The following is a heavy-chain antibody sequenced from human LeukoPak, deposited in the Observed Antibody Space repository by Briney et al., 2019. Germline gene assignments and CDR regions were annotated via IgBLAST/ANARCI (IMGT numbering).Heavy chain of an antibody. CDR2: IYYSGNT. Sequence: SETLCLTCAASGCTISSYYRSWIRQPPGKGLEWIGFIYYSGNTNYNPSLKSRFTISRDTSKNQFYLQLSSVTAEDTAVYYCARQSAYYYDSSGYGYWGQGTLVSVSS. V-gene: IGHV4-59*08. CDR1: GCTISSYY. D-gene: IGHD3-22*01. CDR3: ARQSAYYYDSSGYGY. J-gene: IGHJ4*02.